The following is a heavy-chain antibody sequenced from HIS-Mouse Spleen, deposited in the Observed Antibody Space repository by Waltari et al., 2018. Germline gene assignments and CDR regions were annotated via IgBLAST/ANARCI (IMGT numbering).Heavy chain of an antibody. D-gene: IGHD6-6*01. J-gene: IGHJ6*02. CDR2: IYSGGST. Sequence: EVQLVESGGGLIQPGGSLRLPCEASGFTVSSTYMRWVRQAPGKGLEWVSVIYSGGSTYYADSVKGRFTISRDNSKNTLYLQMNSLRAEDTAVYYCARDTVIAARSYGMDVWGQGTTVTVSS. CDR1: GFTVSSTY. V-gene: IGHV3-53*01. CDR3: ARDTVIAARSYGMDV.